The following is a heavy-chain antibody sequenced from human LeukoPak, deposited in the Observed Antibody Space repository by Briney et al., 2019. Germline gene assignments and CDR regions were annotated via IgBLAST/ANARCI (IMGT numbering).Heavy chain of an antibody. CDR2: IIPMFGTP. Sequence: GASAKVSCKASGGTLSTSAISWVRQAPGQGLEWMGGIIPMFGTPNYAQKFQGRVTVTTDASTNTAYMELSSLRSEDTAVYYCARARGYSYSSPFDYWGQGTLVTVSS. V-gene: IGHV1-69*05. J-gene: IGHJ4*02. CDR3: ARARGYSYSSPFDY. CDR1: GGTLSTSA. D-gene: IGHD5-18*01.